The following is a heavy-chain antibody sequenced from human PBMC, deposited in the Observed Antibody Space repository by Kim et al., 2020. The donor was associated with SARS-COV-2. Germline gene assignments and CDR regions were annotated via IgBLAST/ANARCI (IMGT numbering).Heavy chain of an antibody. CDR1: AFTFSSYG. CDR3: ARDYTVDSTNGFDI. Sequence: GGSLRLSCAASAFTFSSYGMQWVRQAPGKGLEWVAVISYDGSKNNYADSVKGRFTVSRDNSKNTLYLHMNSLRVEDTAVYYCARDYTVDSTNGFDIWGQGTMVTVSS. V-gene: IGHV3-33*01. J-gene: IGHJ3*02. D-gene: IGHD3-16*01. CDR2: ISYDGSKN.